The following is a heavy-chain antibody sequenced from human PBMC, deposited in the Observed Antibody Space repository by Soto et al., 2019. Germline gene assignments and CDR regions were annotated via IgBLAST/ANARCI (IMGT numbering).Heavy chain of an antibody. Sequence: SGPTLVNPTQTLTLTCTFSGFSLSTSGACVGWIRQPPGRALEWLAVIYWNDDKRYSPSLRSRLTITKDTSRNQVFITMTNMDPMDTATYFCAHEGNYHASGSEFDFWGQGALVTVSS. CDR3: AHEGNYHASGSEFDF. V-gene: IGHV2-5*01. CDR1: GFSLSTSGAC. J-gene: IGHJ4*02. D-gene: IGHD3-10*01. CDR2: IYWNDDK.